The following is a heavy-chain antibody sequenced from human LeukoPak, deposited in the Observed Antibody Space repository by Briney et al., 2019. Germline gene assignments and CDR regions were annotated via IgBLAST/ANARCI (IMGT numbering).Heavy chain of an antibody. CDR1: GFTFSSYT. J-gene: IGHJ3*02. V-gene: IGHV3-23*01. CDR2: ISGSGGST. D-gene: IGHD3/OR15-3a*01. CDR3: AKQWRGTGDAFDI. Sequence: GGSLRLSCATSGFTFSSYTMSWVRQAPGKGLEWVSSISGSGGSTYYADSVKGRFTISRDNSKNTLYLQINSLRAEDTAVYYCAKQWRGTGDAFDIWGQGTMVTVSS.